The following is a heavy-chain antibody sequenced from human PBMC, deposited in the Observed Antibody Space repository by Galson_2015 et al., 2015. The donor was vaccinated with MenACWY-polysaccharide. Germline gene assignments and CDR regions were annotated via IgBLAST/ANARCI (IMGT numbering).Heavy chain of an antibody. CDR3: ARGSNIWKYLDY. CDR1: GVTLSNYG. Sequence: SLRLSCEGSGVTLSNYGMSWVRQAPGKGLEWVSVISDRVDSKHYADSAKGRFTVSRDNSRNKLYLQMNSLRGDDTAVYFCARGSNIWKYLDYWGQGALVTVS. D-gene: IGHD2/OR15-2a*01. J-gene: IGHJ4*02. CDR2: ISDRVDSK. V-gene: IGHV3-23*01.